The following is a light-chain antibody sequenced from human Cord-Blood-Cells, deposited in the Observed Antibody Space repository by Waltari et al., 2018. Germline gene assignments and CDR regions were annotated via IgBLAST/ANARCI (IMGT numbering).Light chain of an antibody. CDR1: SGSVSTSYY. CDR3: VLYMGSGIWV. CDR2: STN. Sequence: QTVVTQEPSFSVSPGGTVTLTCGLSSGSVSTSYYPSWYQQTPGQAPPPLIYSTNPLSSGVPDRFSGSILGNKAALTITGAQADDESDYYCVLYMGSGIWVFGGGTKLTVL. J-gene: IGLJ3*02. V-gene: IGLV8-61*01.